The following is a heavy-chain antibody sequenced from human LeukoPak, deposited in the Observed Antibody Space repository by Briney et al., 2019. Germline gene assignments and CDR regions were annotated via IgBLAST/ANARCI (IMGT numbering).Heavy chain of an antibody. D-gene: IGHD2-8*01. CDR3: ARGTSFGLMNSDN. Sequence: SETLSLTCTVSGGSISINNFWWGWIRQSPGKAMEWVGSVYYSGSTYYNPSLTRRLTMSVDTSKNQFSLKLTSLTAADTAVYYCARGTSFGLMNSDNWGQGTLVIVSS. J-gene: IGHJ4*02. V-gene: IGHV4-39*07. CDR2: VYYSGST. CDR1: GGSISINNFW.